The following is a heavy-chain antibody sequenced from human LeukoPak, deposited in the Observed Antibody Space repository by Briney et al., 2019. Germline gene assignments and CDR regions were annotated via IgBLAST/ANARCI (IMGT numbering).Heavy chain of an antibody. D-gene: IGHD6-19*01. CDR2: IWYDGSNK. J-gene: IGHJ4*02. V-gene: IGHV3-33*01. CDR3: ARDFSAGRGGDY. Sequence: PGGSLRLSCAASGFTFSSYGMHWVRQAPGKGLEWVAVIWYDGSNKYYADSVKGRFTISRDNSKNTLYLQMNSLRAEDTAVYYCARDFSAGRGGDYWGQGTLVTVSS. CDR1: GFTFSSYG.